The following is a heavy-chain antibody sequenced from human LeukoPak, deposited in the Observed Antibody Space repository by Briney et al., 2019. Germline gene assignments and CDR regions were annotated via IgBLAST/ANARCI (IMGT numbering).Heavy chain of an antibody. D-gene: IGHD1-26*01. CDR2: IYFSGNT. CDR3: ARGRRGSYYGKCFDY. Sequence: PSETLSLTCTVSGGSISSSSYYWGWIRQPPGKGLEWIGSIYFSGNTFYNPSLKSRVTISEDTSKNQFSLKLSSVTAADTAVYYCARGRRGSYYGKCFDYWGQGTLVTVSS. J-gene: IGHJ4*02. V-gene: IGHV4-39*01. CDR1: GGSISSSSYY.